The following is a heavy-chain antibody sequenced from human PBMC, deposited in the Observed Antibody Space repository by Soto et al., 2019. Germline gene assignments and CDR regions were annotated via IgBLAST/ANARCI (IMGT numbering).Heavy chain of an antibody. CDR1: GCSISSVSYY. D-gene: IGHD2-15*01. CDR2: IYYSGST. Sequence: SETLSLTCTVSGCSISSVSYYWGWSRQRPGKVLEWIVSIYYSGSTTYNPSLKSRAVISVDTSKNQFSLKLTSVTSAYTAVYYCARRHGATFDYWGKGNVVTSPQ. CDR3: ARRHGATFDY. V-gene: IGHV4-39*07. J-gene: IGHJ4*02.